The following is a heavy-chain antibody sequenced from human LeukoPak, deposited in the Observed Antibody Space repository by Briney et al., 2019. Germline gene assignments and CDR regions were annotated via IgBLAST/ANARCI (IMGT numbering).Heavy chain of an antibody. CDR1: GFTFSSYA. D-gene: IGHD3-10*01. CDR2: ISGSGGGT. CDR3: ANDDYYGSGSYYNGDY. Sequence: GGSLRLSCAASGFTFSSYAMSWVRQAPGKGLEWVSAISGSGGGTYYADSVKGRFTISRDNSKNTLYLQMNSLRAEDTAVYYCANDDYYGSGSYYNGDYWGQGTLVTVSS. J-gene: IGHJ4*02. V-gene: IGHV3-23*01.